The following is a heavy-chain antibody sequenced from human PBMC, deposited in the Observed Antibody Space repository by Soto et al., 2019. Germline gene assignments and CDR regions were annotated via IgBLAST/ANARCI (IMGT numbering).Heavy chain of an antibody. Sequence: EVQLLESGGGLVQPGGSLRLSCAASGFTFSSYAMIWVRQAPGKGLEWVSAISGSGGSTYYADSVKGRFTISRDNSKNTLYLQMNSLRAEDTAVYYCAKYQQDIVVVPASYGMDVWGQGTTVTVSS. CDR1: GFTFSSYA. D-gene: IGHD2-2*01. V-gene: IGHV3-23*01. J-gene: IGHJ6*02. CDR3: AKYQQDIVVVPASYGMDV. CDR2: ISGSGGST.